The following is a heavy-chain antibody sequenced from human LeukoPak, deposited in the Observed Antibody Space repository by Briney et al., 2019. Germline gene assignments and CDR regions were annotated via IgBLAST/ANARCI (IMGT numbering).Heavy chain of an antibody. J-gene: IGHJ5*02. CDR1: GFTFSDHY. V-gene: IGHV3-72*01. D-gene: IGHD3-10*01. Sequence: GGSLRLSCAASGFTFSDHYMDWVRQAPVKGLEWVGRIRNKANSYTTEYAASVKGRFTISRDDSKNSLYLQMNSLKTEDTAVYYCARVRGVTNNWIAPWGQGTLVTVSS. CDR2: IRNKANSYTT. CDR3: ARVRGVTNNWIAP.